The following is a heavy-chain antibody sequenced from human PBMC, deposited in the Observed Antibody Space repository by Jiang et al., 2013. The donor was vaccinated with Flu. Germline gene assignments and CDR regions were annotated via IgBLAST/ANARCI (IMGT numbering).Heavy chain of an antibody. CDR2: IYYSGST. V-gene: IGHV4-31*03. CDR1: GGSVSNTGYY. Sequence: GPGLVKPSQTLSLTCTVSGGSVSNTGYYWSWIRQHPGKGLELIGYIYYSGSTYYNPSLKSRVSMAVDTSKNQFSLRLRSVTAADTAVYYCARRGTTVFFDYWGRGTLVTVSS. J-gene: IGHJ4*02. D-gene: IGHD1-14*01. CDR3: ARRGTTVFFDY.